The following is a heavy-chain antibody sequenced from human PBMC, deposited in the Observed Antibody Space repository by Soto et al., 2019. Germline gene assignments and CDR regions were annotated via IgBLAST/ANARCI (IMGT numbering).Heavy chain of an antibody. CDR3: ARGVRAGPIVVVPAASRYMDV. V-gene: IGHV3-21*01. J-gene: IGHJ6*03. Sequence: PGGSLRLSCAASGFTFSSYSMNWVRQAPGKGLEWVSSISSSSSYIYYADSVKGRFTISRDNAKNSLYLQMNSLRAEDTAVYYCARGVRAGPIVVVPAASRYMDVWGKGTTVTVSS. CDR2: ISSSSSYI. CDR1: GFTFSSYS. D-gene: IGHD2-2*01.